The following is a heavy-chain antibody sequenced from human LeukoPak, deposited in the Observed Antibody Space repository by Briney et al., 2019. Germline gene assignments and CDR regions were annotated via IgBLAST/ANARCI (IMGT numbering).Heavy chain of an antibody. CDR3: AMRKPYDSSGPFDY. Sequence: ASVKISCKASGYTFTSYAMHWVRQAPGQRLEWMGWINAGNGNTKYSQKFQGRVTITRDTSASTAYMELSSLRSEDTAMYYCAMRKPYDSSGPFDYWGQGTLVTVSS. J-gene: IGHJ4*02. CDR2: INAGNGNT. D-gene: IGHD3-22*01. CDR1: GYTFTSYA. V-gene: IGHV1-3*01.